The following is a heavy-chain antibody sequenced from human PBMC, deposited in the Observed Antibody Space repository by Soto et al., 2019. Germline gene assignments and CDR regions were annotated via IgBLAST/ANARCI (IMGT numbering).Heavy chain of an antibody. CDR1: GYTFTSYG. Sequence: ASVKVSCKASGYTFTSYGISWVRQAPGQGLEWMGWISAYNGNTNYAQKLQGRVTMTTDTYTSTVYMELRSLRSDDTAVYYCASTYRDYFDYWGQGTLVTVSS. CDR2: ISAYNGNT. J-gene: IGHJ4*02. CDR3: ASTYRDYFDY. D-gene: IGHD3-16*02. V-gene: IGHV1-18*04.